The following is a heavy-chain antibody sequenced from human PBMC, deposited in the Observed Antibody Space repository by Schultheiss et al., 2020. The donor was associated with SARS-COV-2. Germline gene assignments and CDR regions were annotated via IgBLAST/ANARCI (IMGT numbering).Heavy chain of an antibody. CDR3: ARDNPIVATIEGFAFDI. D-gene: IGHD5-12*01. CDR2: IYTSGST. Sequence: SETLSLTCTVSGGSISSYYWSWIRQPAGKGLEWIGRIYTSGSTNYNPSLKSRVTMSVDTSKNQFSLKLSSVTAADTAVYYCARDNPIVATIEGFAFDIWGQGTMVTFSS. CDR1: GGSISSYY. V-gene: IGHV4-4*07. J-gene: IGHJ3*02.